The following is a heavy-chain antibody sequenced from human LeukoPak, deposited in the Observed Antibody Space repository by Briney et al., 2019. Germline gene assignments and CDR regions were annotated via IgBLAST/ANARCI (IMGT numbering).Heavy chain of an antibody. CDR3: ARDKKGYCSSTSCLNLDY. V-gene: IGHV1-2*02. D-gene: IGHD2-2*01. CDR1: GYTFTSYG. J-gene: IGHJ4*02. Sequence: GASVKVSCKASGYTFTSYGISWVRQAPGQGLEWMGWINPNSGGTNYAQKFQGRVTMTRDTSISTAYMELSRLRSDDTAVYYCARDKKGYCSSTSCLNLDYWGQGTLVTVSS. CDR2: INPNSGGT.